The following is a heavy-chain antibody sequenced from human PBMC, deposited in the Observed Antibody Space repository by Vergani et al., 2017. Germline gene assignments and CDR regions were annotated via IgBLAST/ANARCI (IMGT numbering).Heavy chain of an antibody. D-gene: IGHD6-13*01. Sequence: QVTLKESGPVLVKPTETLTLTCTVSGFSLSNARMGVSWIRQPPGKALEWLAHIFSNDEKSYSTSLKSRLTISKATSKSQVVLTMTNMDPVDTATYYCARTRSDSSSWYGVGYFDYWGQGTLVTVSS. CDR2: IFSNDEK. CDR3: ARTRSDSSSWYGVGYFDY. J-gene: IGHJ4*02. CDR1: GFSLSNARMG. V-gene: IGHV2-26*01.